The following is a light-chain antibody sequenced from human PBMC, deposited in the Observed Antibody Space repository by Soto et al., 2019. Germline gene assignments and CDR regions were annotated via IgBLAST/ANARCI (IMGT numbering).Light chain of an antibody. CDR2: DAS. J-gene: IGKJ1*01. CDR3: QQYNNYWT. V-gene: IGKV1-5*01. Sequence: DIQMTQSPSTLSASVGDRVTITCWASRSISSWLAWYQQKPGKPPKLLIYDASSFEGGVPSRFSGSGSGTEFTLTISSLQPDDSATYYCQQYNNYWTFGQGTKVDIK. CDR1: RSISSW.